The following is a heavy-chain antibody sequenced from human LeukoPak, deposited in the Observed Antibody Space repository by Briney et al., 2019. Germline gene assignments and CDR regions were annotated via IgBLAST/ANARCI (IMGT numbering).Heavy chain of an antibody. D-gene: IGHD4-11*01. Sequence: SETLSLTCSVSGGSISSYYWSWIRQPAGKGLEWIGRIYTSGSTNYNPSLKSRVTMSVDTSKNQFSLKLSSVTAADTAVYYCARESDYSNYYGWYYYYYYMDVWGKGTTVTVFS. J-gene: IGHJ6*03. CDR3: ARESDYSNYYGWYYYYYYMDV. CDR2: IYTSGST. V-gene: IGHV4-4*07. CDR1: GGSISSYY.